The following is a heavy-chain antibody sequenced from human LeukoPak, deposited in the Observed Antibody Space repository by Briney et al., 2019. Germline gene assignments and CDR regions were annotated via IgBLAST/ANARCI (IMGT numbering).Heavy chain of an antibody. CDR3: ARGLRWDLTISGTSTFDY. CDR2: IYYSGST. Sequence: PSETLSLTCAVYGGSFSGFYWGWIRQPPGKGLEWIGSIYYSGSTYYRPSLKSRVTMSVDTSKNQFSLRLSSVTAADTAVYYCARGLRWDLTISGTSTFDYWGQGSLVTVSS. CDR1: GGSFSGFY. D-gene: IGHD1-26*01. V-gene: IGHV4-34*01. J-gene: IGHJ4*02.